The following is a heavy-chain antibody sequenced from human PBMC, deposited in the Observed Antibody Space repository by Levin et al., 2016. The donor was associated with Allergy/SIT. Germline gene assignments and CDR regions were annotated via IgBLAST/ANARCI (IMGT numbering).Heavy chain of an antibody. J-gene: IGHJ6*02. Sequence: SETLSLTCAVYGGSFSGYYWSWIRQPPGKGLEWIGEINHSGSTNYNPSLKSRVTISVDTSKNQFSLKLSSVTAADTAVYYCARIRITIFGVVTGYGMDVWGQGTTVTVSS. CDR1: GGSFSGYY. CDR2: INHSGST. D-gene: IGHD3-3*01. V-gene: IGHV4-34*01. CDR3: ARIRITIFGVVTGYGMDV.